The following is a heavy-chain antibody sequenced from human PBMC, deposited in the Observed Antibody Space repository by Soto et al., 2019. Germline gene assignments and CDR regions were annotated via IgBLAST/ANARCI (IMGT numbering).Heavy chain of an antibody. V-gene: IGHV4-59*01. J-gene: IGHJ5*02. CDR3: ARDRYSTSWYRRWFDP. CDR2: IFYSGST. CDR1: GVSISSYY. D-gene: IGHD6-13*01. Sequence: KPSETLSLTCTVSGVSISSYYWSWIRQPPGKGLEWIGFIFYSGSTNYNPSLKSRVTMSVDTSKNQFSLKLNSVTAADTAVYYYARDRYSTSWYRRWFDPWGQGTLVTVSS.